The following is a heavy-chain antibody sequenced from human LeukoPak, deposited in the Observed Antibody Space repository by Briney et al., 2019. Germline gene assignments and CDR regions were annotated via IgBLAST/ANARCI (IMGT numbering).Heavy chain of an antibody. CDR3: AREAAAGIYGMDV. V-gene: IGHV1-69*13. Sequence: ASVKVSCKASGGTFSSYAISWVRQAPGHGPEGMGGIIPIFGTANYAQKIQGRVTITADESTSTAYMELSSLRSEDTAVYYCAREAAAGIYGMDVWGQGTTVTVSS. CDR1: GGTFSSYA. D-gene: IGHD6-13*01. CDR2: IIPIFGTA. J-gene: IGHJ6*02.